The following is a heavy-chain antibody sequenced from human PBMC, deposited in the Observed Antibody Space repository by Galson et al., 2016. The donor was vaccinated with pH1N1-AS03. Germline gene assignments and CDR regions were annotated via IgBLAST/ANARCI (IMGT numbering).Heavy chain of an antibody. CDR1: GFTFNSYW. J-gene: IGHJ5*02. V-gene: IGHV3-7*01. CDR3: ARDLNWDNA. Sequence: SLRLSCAASGFTFNSYWTTWVRQAPGKGLEWVANIKPDGGDKYYVDSVKGRFTISRDNAKNSLYLQMNSLRVEDTAVYYCARDLNWDNAWGQGTLVTVSS. CDR2: IKPDGGDK.